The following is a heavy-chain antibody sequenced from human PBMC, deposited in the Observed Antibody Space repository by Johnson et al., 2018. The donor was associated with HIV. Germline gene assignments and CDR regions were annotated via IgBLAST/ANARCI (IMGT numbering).Heavy chain of an antibody. Sequence: VQLVESGGGLVQPGGSLRLSCAASGFTFSSYWMTWVRQAPGKGLEWVANIKQDGSEKYYVDSVKGRFTISRDNAKNSLYLQMNSLRAEDTAVYYCAREASLYAFDIWGQGTMVTVSS. V-gene: IGHV3-7*01. CDR1: GFTFSSYW. J-gene: IGHJ3*02. D-gene: IGHD5/OR15-5a*01. CDR3: AREASLYAFDI. CDR2: IKQDGSEK.